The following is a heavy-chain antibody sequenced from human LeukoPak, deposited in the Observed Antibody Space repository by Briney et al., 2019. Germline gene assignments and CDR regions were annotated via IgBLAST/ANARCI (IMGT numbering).Heavy chain of an antibody. D-gene: IGHD2-2*01. CDR1: GFTFSGYE. CDR2: IYSGGST. CDR3: ARDLIEDCSSTSCYGDY. Sequence: PGGSLRLSCAASGFTFSGYEMNWVRQAPGKGLEWVSVIYSGGSTYYADSVKGRFTISRDNSKNTLYLQMNSLRAEDTAVYYCARDLIEDCSSTSCYGDYWGQGTLVTVSS. V-gene: IGHV3-53*01. J-gene: IGHJ4*02.